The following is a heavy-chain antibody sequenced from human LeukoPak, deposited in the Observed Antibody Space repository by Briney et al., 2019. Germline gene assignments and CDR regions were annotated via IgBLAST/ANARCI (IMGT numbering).Heavy chain of an antibody. CDR1: GGSISSSSYY. V-gene: IGHV4-39*07. J-gene: IGHJ4*02. CDR3: ARDVLYSSSWYEFDY. D-gene: IGHD6-13*01. Sequence: SETLSLTCTVSGGSISSSSYYWGWIRQPPGKGLEWIGSIYYSGSTYYNPSLKSRVTISVDTSKNQFSLKLSSVTAADTAVYYCARDVLYSSSWYEFDYWGQGTLVTVSS. CDR2: IYYSGST.